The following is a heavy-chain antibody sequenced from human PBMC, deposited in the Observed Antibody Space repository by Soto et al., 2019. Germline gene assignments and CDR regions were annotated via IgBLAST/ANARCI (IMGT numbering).Heavy chain of an antibody. Sequence: QVQLVQSGAEVKKPGSSVKVSCKASGGTFSSYAISWVRQAPGQGLEWRGGILPIFVTANYAQKFQGRVTITADESTSTADMELSSLRSEDTAVYYCERGGQGDGGHHSRLWDYWGQGTLVTVSS. CDR2: ILPIFVTA. V-gene: IGHV1-69*01. J-gene: IGHJ4*02. CDR3: ERGGQGDGGHHSRLWDY. D-gene: IGHD2-15*01. CDR1: GGTFSSYA.